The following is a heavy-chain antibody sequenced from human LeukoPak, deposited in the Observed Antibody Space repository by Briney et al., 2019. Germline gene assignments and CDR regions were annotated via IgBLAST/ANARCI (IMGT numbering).Heavy chain of an antibody. V-gene: IGHV1-2*04. CDR2: INPNSGGT. D-gene: IGHD3-10*01. CDR1: GHTFTGYY. Sequence: ASVKVSCKASGHTFTGYYMHWVRQAPGQGLEWMGWINPNSGGTNYAQKFQGWVTMTRDTSISTAYMELSRLRSDDTAVYYCARGKESGWFGELLRWSRAECCGYFDYWGQETLVTVSS. CDR3: ARGKESGWFGELLRWSRAECCGYFDY. J-gene: IGHJ4*02.